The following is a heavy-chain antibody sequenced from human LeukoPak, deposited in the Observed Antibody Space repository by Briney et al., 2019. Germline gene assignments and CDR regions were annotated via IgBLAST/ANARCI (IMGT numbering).Heavy chain of an antibody. CDR1: GGTFSSYA. J-gene: IGHJ3*02. CDR3: ARALTGTTFLDAFDI. D-gene: IGHD1-20*01. Sequence: SVKVSCKASGGTFSSYAISWVRQAPGQGLEWMGGIIPIFGTANYAQKFQGRVTITADESTSTAYMELSSLRSEGTAVYYCARALTGTTFLDAFDIWGQGTMVTVSS. CDR2: IIPIFGTA. V-gene: IGHV1-69*01.